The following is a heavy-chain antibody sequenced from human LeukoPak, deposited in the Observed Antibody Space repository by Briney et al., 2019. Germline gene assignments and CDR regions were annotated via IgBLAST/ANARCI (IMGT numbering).Heavy chain of an antibody. D-gene: IGHD3-3*01. CDR2: IFYSGST. Sequence: PSETLSLTCTVSGGSISTSNYYWGWIRQPPGKGLEWIGNIFYSGSTYYGPSLKSRLTISLDTSRNQFSLKLSSVTAADTAVYYCARDRRGDFWSGYYEDYWGQGTLVTVSS. CDR3: ARDRRGDFWSGYYEDY. J-gene: IGHJ4*02. CDR1: GGSISTSNYY. V-gene: IGHV4-39*07.